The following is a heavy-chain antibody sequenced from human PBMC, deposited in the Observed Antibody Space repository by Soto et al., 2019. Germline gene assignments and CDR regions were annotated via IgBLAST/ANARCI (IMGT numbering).Heavy chain of an antibody. CDR1: GYSFAGYW. Sequence: GESLKISCKGSGYSFAGYWITWVRQKPGKGLEWMGGIDPSDSQTYYSPSFRGHVTISATKSITTVFLQWSSLRASDTAMYYCARQIYDSDTGPNFQYYFDSWGQGTPVTVSS. CDR3: ARQIYDSDTGPNFQYYFDS. V-gene: IGHV5-10-1*01. CDR2: IDPSDSQT. D-gene: IGHD3-22*01. J-gene: IGHJ4*02.